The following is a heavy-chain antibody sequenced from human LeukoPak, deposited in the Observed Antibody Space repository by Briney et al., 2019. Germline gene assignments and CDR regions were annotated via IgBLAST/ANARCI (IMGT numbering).Heavy chain of an antibody. CDR1: GFTFSNYA. Sequence: GGSLRLSCAASGFTFSNYAMSWVRQAPGKGLEWVSAISDSGGDTYYADSVKGRFTISRDNSKNTLYLQVNSLRAEDTAVYHCAKVYGGLGNYIHWGRGTLVTVS. CDR3: AKVYGGLGNYIH. D-gene: IGHD4-23*01. J-gene: IGHJ4*02. CDR2: ISDSGGDT. V-gene: IGHV3-23*01.